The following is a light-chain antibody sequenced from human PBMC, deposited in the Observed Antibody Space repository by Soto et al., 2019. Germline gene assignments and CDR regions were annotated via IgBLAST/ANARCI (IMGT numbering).Light chain of an antibody. CDR3: QHFNSYPWT. CDR2: AAS. CDR1: QGISSY. V-gene: IGKV1-9*01. J-gene: IGKJ1*01. Sequence: DIQMTQSPSTLSASVGDRVTITFRASQGISSYLAWYQQKPGKAPKLLIYAASTLQSGVPSRFSGSGSGTEFTLTISSLQPNDFATYYCQHFNSYPWTFGQGTKVDIK.